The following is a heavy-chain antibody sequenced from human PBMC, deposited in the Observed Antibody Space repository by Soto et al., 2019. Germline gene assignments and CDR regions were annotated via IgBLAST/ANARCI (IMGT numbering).Heavy chain of an antibody. CDR1: GFTFSPFW. D-gene: IGHD3-10*01. Sequence: GGSLRLSCAASGFTFSPFWMHWVRQAPGKGLVWVSHINSDGSTIVYADSVKGRFTISRDNAKNTLYLQMNSLRVEDTAVYFCTRDRGYPDSFDIWGQGTMVTVS. CDR2: INSDGSTI. CDR3: TRDRGYPDSFDI. V-gene: IGHV3-74*01. J-gene: IGHJ3*02.